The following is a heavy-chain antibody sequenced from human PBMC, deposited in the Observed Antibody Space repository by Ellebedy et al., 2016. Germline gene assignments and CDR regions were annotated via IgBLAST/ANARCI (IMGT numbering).Heavy chain of an antibody. V-gene: IGHV1-69*06. J-gene: IGHJ6*02. CDR2: IIPTFETV. CDR1: GGTFSSYA. D-gene: IGHD3-16*01. Sequence: SVKVSXXASGGTFSSYAFSWVRQAPGQGLEWMGGIIPTFETVIYSQKFQGRVTITADKSTSTVYMELSSLRSEDTAVFYCARDRTFAKYFYYGMDVWGQGTTVTVSS. CDR3: ARDRTFAKYFYYGMDV.